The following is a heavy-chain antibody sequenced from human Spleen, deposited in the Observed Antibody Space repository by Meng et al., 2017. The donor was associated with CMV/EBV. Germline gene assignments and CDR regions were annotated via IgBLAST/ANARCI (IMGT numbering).Heavy chain of an antibody. V-gene: IGHV3-53*01. CDR2: IYPGGNT. CDR3: ARPSVFGHAFDI. J-gene: IGHJ3*02. Sequence: GESLKISCAASGFIFSNYAMSWVRQAPGKGLEWVSVIYPGGNTKYADSVKGRFTISRVNSKNTLYLQMNSLKAEDTAVYYCARPSVFGHAFDIWGQGTMVTVSS. CDR1: GFIFSNYA. D-gene: IGHD3/OR15-3a*01.